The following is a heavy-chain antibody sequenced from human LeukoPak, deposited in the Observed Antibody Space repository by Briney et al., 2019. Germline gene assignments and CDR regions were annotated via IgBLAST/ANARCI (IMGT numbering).Heavy chain of an antibody. V-gene: IGHV4-34*01. CDR1: GGSFSGYY. CDR3: ARGIVVVPAAFDY. CDR2: INHSGST. D-gene: IGHD2-2*01. Sequence: PSETLSLTCAVYGGSFSGYYWSWIRQPPGKGLEWIGEINHSGSTNYNPSLKSRVTISVDTSKNQFFLKLSSVTAADTAVYYCARGIVVVPAAFDYWGQGTLVTVSS. J-gene: IGHJ4*02.